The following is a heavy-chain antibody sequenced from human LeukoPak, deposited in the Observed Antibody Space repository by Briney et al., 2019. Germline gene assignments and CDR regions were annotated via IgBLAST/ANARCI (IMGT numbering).Heavy chain of an antibody. D-gene: IGHD2-2*02. CDR2: MNPNNGNT. V-gene: IGHV1-8*01. J-gene: IGHJ5*02. CDR3: VRDGEGVAIGVNYWFDP. Sequence: ASVKVSCKASGFTFTSYDINWVRQASGQGPEWMGWMNPNNGNTGYAQKFQGRVTMTRDTSISTAYMELRGLRSEDTAVYYCVRDGEGVAIGVNYWFDPWGQGTLVTVSS. CDR1: GFTFTSYD.